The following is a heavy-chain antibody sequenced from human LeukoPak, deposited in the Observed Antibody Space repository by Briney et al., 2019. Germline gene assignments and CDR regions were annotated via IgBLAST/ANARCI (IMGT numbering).Heavy chain of an antibody. CDR2: IYPGDSDT. CDR3: ATQDSSGWYPLNALDI. D-gene: IGHD6-19*01. Sequence: GESLKISCKGSGYSFTSYWIGWVRQMPGKGLEWMGIIYPGDSDTRYSPSFQGQVTISADKSISTAYLQWSSLKASDTAMYYCATQDSSGWYPLNALDIWGQGTMVTVSS. CDR1: GYSFTSYW. V-gene: IGHV5-51*01. J-gene: IGHJ3*02.